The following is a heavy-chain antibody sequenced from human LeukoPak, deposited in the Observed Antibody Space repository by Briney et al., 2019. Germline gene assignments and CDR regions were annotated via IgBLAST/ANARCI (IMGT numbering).Heavy chain of an antibody. D-gene: IGHD3-9*01. J-gene: IGHJ3*02. CDR3: ARAHTRYLDAFDI. CDR1: GFTFSSYS. Sequence: GGSLRLSCAASGFTFSSYSMNWVRQAPGKGLEWVSSISSSSSYIYYADSVKGRFTISRDNAKNSLYLQMNSLRAEDTAVYYCARAHTRYLDAFDIWGQGTMVTVSS. CDR2: ISSSSSYI. V-gene: IGHV3-21*01.